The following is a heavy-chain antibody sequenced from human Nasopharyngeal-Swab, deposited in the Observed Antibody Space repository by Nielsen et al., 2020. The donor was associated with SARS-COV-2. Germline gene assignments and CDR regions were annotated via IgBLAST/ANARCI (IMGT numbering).Heavy chain of an antibody. CDR1: GFTFSSYA. Sequence: SCAASGFTFSSYAMSWVRQAPGKGLEWVSAISGSGGSTYYADSVKGRFTISRDNSKNTLYLQMNSLRAEDTAVYYCAKDDRRSQWLVDYYYGTDVWGQGTTVTVSS. J-gene: IGHJ6*02. CDR2: ISGSGGST. D-gene: IGHD6-19*01. V-gene: IGHV3-23*01. CDR3: AKDDRRSQWLVDYYYGTDV.